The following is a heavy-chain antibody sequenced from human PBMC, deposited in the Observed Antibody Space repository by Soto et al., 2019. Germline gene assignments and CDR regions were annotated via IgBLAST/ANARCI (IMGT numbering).Heavy chain of an antibody. J-gene: IGHJ6*02. CDR2: IIPIFGTA. CDR1: GVTFSKFI. D-gene: IGHD6-19*01. CDR3: AKVRYSSPMGYYYGMDV. Sequence: QVQLEQSGGEVKKPGSSVKVSCKASGVTFSKFIMTWVRQAPGHGLEWVGGIIPIFGTANYAQKFQGRVTITADESTSTSYLEVSNLRSEDTAVYYCAKVRYSSPMGYYYGMDVWGQGTAVTVSS. V-gene: IGHV1-69*01.